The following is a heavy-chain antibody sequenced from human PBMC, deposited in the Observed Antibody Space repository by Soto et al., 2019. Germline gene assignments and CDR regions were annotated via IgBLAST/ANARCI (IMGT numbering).Heavy chain of an antibody. CDR1: GFTFSTYV. D-gene: IGHD6-19*01. CDR3: VRGWRVRGGQFDY. CDR2: ISDSGDAT. Sequence: EVQLLESGGNLVQPGGSLRLSCVASGFTFSTYVMAWVRQAPGKGLEWVSGISDSGDATYSADFVEGRFTISRDNSKNTVYLQMNSLRAEETAVYYCVRGWRVRGGQFDYWGQGALVSVSS. V-gene: IGHV3-23*01. J-gene: IGHJ4*02.